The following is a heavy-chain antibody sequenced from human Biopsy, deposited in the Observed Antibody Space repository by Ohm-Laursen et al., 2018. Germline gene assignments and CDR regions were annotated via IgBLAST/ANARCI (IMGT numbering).Heavy chain of an antibody. CDR3: TKNTQWEGSGYLDAFHI. J-gene: IGHJ3*02. CDR1: GFRFDNTG. CDR2: ISWSSDSI. D-gene: IGHD3-22*01. Sequence: SLRLSCSASGFRFDNTGMPWVRQGPGKGLEWVAGISWSSDSITYAKSVTGRFTISRDNGENSLYLQMSSLRPEDTALYYCTKNTQWEGSGYLDAFHIWGHGATVTVSS. V-gene: IGHV3-9*01.